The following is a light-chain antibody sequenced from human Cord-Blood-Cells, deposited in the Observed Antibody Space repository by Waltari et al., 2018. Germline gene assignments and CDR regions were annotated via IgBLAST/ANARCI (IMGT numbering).Light chain of an antibody. Sequence: QSALTQPASVSGSPGQSITISCTGTSSDVGSYNLVSWYQQHPGKAPKLMIYEGSKRPSGVSNRFSGSKSGNTASLTISGLQAEDEADYYCFSYAGSSTFYVFGTGTKATVL. CDR1: SSDVGSYNL. J-gene: IGLJ1*01. CDR3: FSYAGSSTFYV. CDR2: EGS. V-gene: IGLV2-23*01.